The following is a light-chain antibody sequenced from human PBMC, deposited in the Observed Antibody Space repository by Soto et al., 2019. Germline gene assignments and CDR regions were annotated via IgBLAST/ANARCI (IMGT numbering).Light chain of an antibody. Sequence: DIQMTQSPSTLSASVGDRVTITCRASESISGWLAWYQQKPGKAPKLVIFKASTLESGVPSRFSGSGSGTEFTLSISSLQPDDFAIYYCQQYNSYPRTFGQGTKVEI. CDR2: KAS. V-gene: IGKV1-5*03. CDR1: ESISGW. J-gene: IGKJ1*01. CDR3: QQYNSYPRT.